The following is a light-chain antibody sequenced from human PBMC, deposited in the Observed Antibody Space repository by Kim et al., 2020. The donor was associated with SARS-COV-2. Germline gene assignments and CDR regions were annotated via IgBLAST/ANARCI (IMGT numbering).Light chain of an antibody. J-gene: IGKJ1*01. CDR2: GAS. Sequence: EIVMTQSPATLSLSPGERATLSCRASQSVSSSYLSWYQQKPGHAPRLLIYGASTRATGIPARFSGSGSGTDFTLTISSLQPEDFAVYYCQQDYNAWTFGQGTKVDIK. CDR1: QSVSSSY. V-gene: IGKV3D-7*01. CDR3: QQDYNAWT.